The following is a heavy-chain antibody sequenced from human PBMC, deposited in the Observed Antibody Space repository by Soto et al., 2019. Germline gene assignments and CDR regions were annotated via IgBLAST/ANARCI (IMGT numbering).Heavy chain of an antibody. V-gene: IGHV3-49*04. Sequence: RRLSCTASGFTFGDYAMSWVRQAPGKGLEWVGFIRSKAYGGTTEYAASVKGRFTISRDDSKSIAYLQMNSLKTEDTAVYYCTRADPYDFWSGYSLYYYYGMDVWGQGTTVTVSS. CDR2: IRSKAYGGTT. CDR3: TRADPYDFWSGYSLYYYYGMDV. J-gene: IGHJ6*02. CDR1: GFTFGDYA. D-gene: IGHD3-3*01.